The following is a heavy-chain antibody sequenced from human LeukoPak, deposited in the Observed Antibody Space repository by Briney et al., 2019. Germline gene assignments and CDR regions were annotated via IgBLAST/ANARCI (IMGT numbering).Heavy chain of an antibody. CDR1: GFTFSSYA. CDR3: ARDVLVGRYSYGFDY. J-gene: IGHJ4*02. CDR2: IKEDGSAK. Sequence: GGSLRLSCAASGFTFSSYAMNWVRQAPGKDLEWVASIKEDGSAKYYVDSVKGRFTISRDNAKNLLYLQMNILGVEDTALYYCARDVLVGRYSYGFDYWGQGTPVTVS. D-gene: IGHD5-18*01. V-gene: IGHV3-7*01.